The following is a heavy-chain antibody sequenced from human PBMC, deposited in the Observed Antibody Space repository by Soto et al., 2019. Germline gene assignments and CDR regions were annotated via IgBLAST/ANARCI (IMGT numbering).Heavy chain of an antibody. CDR1: GGSISSGGFS. V-gene: IGHV4-30-2*01. CDR3: ARGLEVIAATPQWDY. CDR2: IYHSGST. J-gene: IGHJ4*02. Sequence: QLQLQESGSGLVKPSQTLSLTRAVSGGSISSGGFSWNWIRQPPGKGLEWIGYIYHSGSTYNSPSLKSRVTISVDRSKNQFSLKLSSVTAADTAVYYCARGLEVIAATPQWDYWGQGTLVTVSS. D-gene: IGHD2-15*01.